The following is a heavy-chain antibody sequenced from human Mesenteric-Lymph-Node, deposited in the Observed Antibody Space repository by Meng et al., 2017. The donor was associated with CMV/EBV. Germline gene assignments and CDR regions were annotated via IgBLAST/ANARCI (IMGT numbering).Heavy chain of an antibody. V-gene: IGHV4-59*01. D-gene: IGHD2/OR15-2a*01. CDR3: ARLSATFYFDY. CDR2: IYYSGST. Sequence: SETLSLTCTVYGGSFSGYYWSWIRQPPGKGLEWIAYIYYSGSTNYNSSLKSRLTISVDTSKNQFSLNLSSVTAADTAVYYCARLSATFYFDYWGQGTLVTVSS. CDR1: GGSFSGYY. J-gene: IGHJ4*02.